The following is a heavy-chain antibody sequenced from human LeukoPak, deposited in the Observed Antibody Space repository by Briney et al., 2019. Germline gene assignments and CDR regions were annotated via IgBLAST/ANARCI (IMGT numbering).Heavy chain of an antibody. D-gene: IGHD6-13*01. J-gene: IGHJ4*02. V-gene: IGHV3-23*01. CDR2: ISGSGGST. CDR1: GFTFSSYA. Sequence: GGSLRLACPASGFTFSSYAMGWVRQAPGKGREGVSAISGSGGSTYYADSVKGRFTISRDNSKNTLYLQMNSLGAEDTAVYYCAKWGQQLVNYFDYWGQGTLVTVSS. CDR3: AKWGQQLVNYFDY.